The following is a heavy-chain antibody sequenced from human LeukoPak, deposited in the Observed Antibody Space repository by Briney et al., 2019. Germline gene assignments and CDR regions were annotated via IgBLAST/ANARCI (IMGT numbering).Heavy chain of an antibody. V-gene: IGHV4-59*01. D-gene: IGHD3-9*01. CDR3: ARQNILTGYQPGSFDY. CDR2: IYYSGST. J-gene: IGHJ4*02. Sequence: PSETLSLTCTVSGGSISSYYWSWIRQPPGKGLEWIGYIYYSGSTNYNPSLKSRDTISVDTSKNQFSLKLSSVTAADTAVYYCARQNILTGYQPGSFDYWGQGTLVTVSS. CDR1: GGSISSYY.